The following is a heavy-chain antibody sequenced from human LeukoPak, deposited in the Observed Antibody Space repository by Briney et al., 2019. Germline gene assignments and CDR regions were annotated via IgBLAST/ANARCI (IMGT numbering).Heavy chain of an antibody. Sequence: SVKVSCKASGGTFSSYAINWVRQAPGQGLEWMGGIIPIFGTPNNAQKFHGRDTITADESTSTAYMELSSLRSEDTAVYYCATLGGDYGWNYFDYWGQGTLVTVSS. J-gene: IGHJ4*02. V-gene: IGHV1-69*13. D-gene: IGHD4-17*01. CDR3: ATLGGDYGWNYFDY. CDR1: GGTFSSYA. CDR2: IIPIFGTP.